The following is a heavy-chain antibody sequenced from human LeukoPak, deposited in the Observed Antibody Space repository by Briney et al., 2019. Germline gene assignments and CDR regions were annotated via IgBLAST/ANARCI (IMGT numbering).Heavy chain of an antibody. D-gene: IGHD3-22*01. CDR2: IYYSGST. Sequence: SETLSLTCTVSGGSISSSSHYWGWIRQPPGKGLEWIGSIYYSGSTYYNPSLKSRVTISVDTSKNQFSLKLSSVTAADTAVYYCASRAQYYYDSSGYYYLLNAFDIWGQGTMVTVSS. CDR3: ASRAQYYYDSSGYYYLLNAFDI. CDR1: GGSISSSSHY. J-gene: IGHJ3*02. V-gene: IGHV4-39*07.